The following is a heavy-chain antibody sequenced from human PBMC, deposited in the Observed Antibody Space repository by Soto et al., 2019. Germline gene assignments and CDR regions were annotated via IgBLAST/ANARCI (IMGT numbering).Heavy chain of an antibody. CDR3: ARDLGGGPDY. CDR2: INAGNGNT. D-gene: IGHD2-15*01. V-gene: IGHV1-3*01. Sequence: QVQLVQSGAEVKKPGASVKVSCKASGYTFTSYAIHWVRQAPGQRLEWMGGINAGNGNTKYSQKFQDRVTITRDTSASTGYMELSSLRSEDTAVYACARDLGGGPDYWGQGTRVPVCS. CDR1: GYTFTSYA. J-gene: IGHJ4*02.